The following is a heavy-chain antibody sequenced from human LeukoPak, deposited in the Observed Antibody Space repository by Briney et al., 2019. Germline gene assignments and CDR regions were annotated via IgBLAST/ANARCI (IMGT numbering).Heavy chain of an antibody. J-gene: IGHJ4*02. V-gene: IGHV4-30-4*01. D-gene: IGHD6-6*01. Sequence: SETLSLTCTVSGGSISSGDYYWRRIRQPPGKGLEYIGYIYYSGSTYYNPSLKSRITISVDTSKNQFSLKLSSVTAADTAVYYCARGSWSSSIDYWGQGTLVTVSS. CDR2: IYYSGST. CDR3: ARGSWSSSIDY. CDR1: GGSISSGDYY.